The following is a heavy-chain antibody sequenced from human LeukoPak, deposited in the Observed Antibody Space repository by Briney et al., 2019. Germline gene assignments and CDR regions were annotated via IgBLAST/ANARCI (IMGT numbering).Heavy chain of an antibody. V-gene: IGHV4-34*01. J-gene: IGHJ4*02. CDR2: INHVRST. CDR3: SRKLTGVRDFDS. CDR1: GGSFSGYY. Sequence: SETLSLTCAVYGGSFSGYYWTWIRQPPGKGLEWIGEINHVRSTKYNPSLESRVTISVDTSKNQVSLKLRSVTAADTAVYYCSRKLTGVRDFDSWGQGTLVTVSS. D-gene: IGHD7-27*01.